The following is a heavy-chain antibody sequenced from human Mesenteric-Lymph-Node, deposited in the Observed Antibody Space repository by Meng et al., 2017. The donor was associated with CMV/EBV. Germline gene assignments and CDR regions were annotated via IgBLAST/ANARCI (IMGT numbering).Heavy chain of an antibody. Sequence: WNWIRKSPSRGLEWLGRTYYRSKWYSDYALSVKSRIPINPDTSKNQFSLQLNSVTPEDTAVYYCARDGRTTVTIWGVSTPLSEYFDLWGRGTLVTVSS. CDR2: TYYRSKWYS. J-gene: IGHJ2*01. D-gene: IGHD4-17*01. V-gene: IGHV6-1*01. CDR3: ARDGRTTVTIWGVSTPLSEYFDL.